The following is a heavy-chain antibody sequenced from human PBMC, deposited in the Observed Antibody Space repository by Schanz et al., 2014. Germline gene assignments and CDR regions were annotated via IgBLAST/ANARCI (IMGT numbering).Heavy chain of an antibody. CDR3: GRAGTGMAGWYFEL. D-gene: IGHD5-18*01. CDR2: ISHDGYST. V-gene: IGHV3-64D*06. CDR1: GFAFSSYG. Sequence: EVQLLESGGGLVQPGGSLRLSCLASGFAFSSYGMNWLRQAPGKGLEYVSAISHDGYSTYYADSVKGRFTISRDNSKNTLFLQMSSLRVDDMAVYYCGRAGTGMAGWYFELWGRGTLVTVSS. J-gene: IGHJ2*01.